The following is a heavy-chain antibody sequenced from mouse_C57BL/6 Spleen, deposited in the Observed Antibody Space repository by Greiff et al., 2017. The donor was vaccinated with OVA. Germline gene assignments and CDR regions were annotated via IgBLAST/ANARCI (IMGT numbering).Heavy chain of an antibody. D-gene: IGHD2-5*01. J-gene: IGHJ1*03. V-gene: IGHV6-3*01. CDR2: IRLKSDNYAT. CDR1: GFTFSNYW. Sequence: EVKLMESGGGLVQPGGSMKLSCVASGFTFSNYWMNWVRQSPEKGLEWVAQIRLKSDNYATHYAESVKGRFTISRDDSKSSVYLQMNNLRAEDTGIYYCTRDYSNPWWYFDVWGTGTTVTVSS. CDR3: TRDYSNPWWYFDV.